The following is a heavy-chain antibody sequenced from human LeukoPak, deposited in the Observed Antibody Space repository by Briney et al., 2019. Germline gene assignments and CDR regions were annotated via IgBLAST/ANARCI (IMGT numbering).Heavy chain of an antibody. D-gene: IGHD3-9*01. CDR1: GFTFSSYG. CDR3: ARGMDYDILAGPPDY. V-gene: IGHV3-30*03. CDR2: ISYDGSNK. J-gene: IGHJ4*02. Sequence: GGSLRLSCAASGFTFSSYGMHWVRQAPGKGLEWVAVISYDGSNKYYADSVKGRFTISRDNSKNSLYLQMNSLRGEDTAMYYCARGMDYDILAGPPDYWGQGTLVTVSS.